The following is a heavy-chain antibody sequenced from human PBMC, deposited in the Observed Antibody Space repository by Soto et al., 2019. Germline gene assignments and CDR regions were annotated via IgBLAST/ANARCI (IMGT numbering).Heavy chain of an antibody. Sequence: SETLSLTCTVSGGSISSSSYYWGWIRQPPGKGLEWIGSIYYSGSTYYNPSLKSRVTISVDTSKNQFSLKLSSVTAADTAVYYCARIRRAVTTYMDVWGKGTTVTVS. CDR2: IYYSGST. V-gene: IGHV4-39*01. CDR1: GGSISSSSYY. D-gene: IGHD4-17*01. CDR3: ARIRRAVTTYMDV. J-gene: IGHJ6*03.